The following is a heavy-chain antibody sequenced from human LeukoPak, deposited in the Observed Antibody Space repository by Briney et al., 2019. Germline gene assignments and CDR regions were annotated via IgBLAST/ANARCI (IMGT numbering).Heavy chain of an antibody. CDR1: GFTVSSNY. D-gene: IGHD3-3*01. CDR3: ARADFWSGYYYYYGMDV. CDR2: IYSGGST. V-gene: IGHV3-66*01. J-gene: IGHJ6*02. Sequence: GGSLRLSCAASGFTVSSNYMSWVRQAPGKGLEWVSVIYSGGSTYYAAYVKGRFTIFRDNSNNTRYLQMNSLRAEDTAVYYCARADFWSGYYYYYGMDVWGQGTTVTVS.